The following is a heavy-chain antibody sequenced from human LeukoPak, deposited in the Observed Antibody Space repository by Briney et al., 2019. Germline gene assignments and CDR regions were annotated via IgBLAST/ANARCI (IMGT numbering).Heavy chain of an antibody. V-gene: IGHV3-23*01. CDR3: AKVGDDYIWGSYPFDAFDI. J-gene: IGHJ3*02. D-gene: IGHD3-16*02. Sequence: PGGSLRLSCAASGFTFSSYAMSWVRQAPGKGLEWVSAISGSGGSTYYADSVKGRFTISRDISKNTLYLQMNSLRAEDTAVYYCAKVGDDYIWGSYPFDAFDIWGQGTMVTVSS. CDR2: ISGSGGST. CDR1: GFTFSSYA.